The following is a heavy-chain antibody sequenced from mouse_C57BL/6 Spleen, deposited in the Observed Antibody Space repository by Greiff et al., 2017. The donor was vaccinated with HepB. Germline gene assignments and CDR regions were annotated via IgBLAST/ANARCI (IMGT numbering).Heavy chain of an antibody. CDR2: IDPSDSET. Sequence: QVQLQQPGAELVRPGSSVKLSCKASGYTFTSYWMHWVKQRPIQGLEWIGNIDPSDSETHYNQKFKDKATLTVDKSSSTAYMQLSSLTSEDSAVYYCARDWDEAMDYWGKGTSVTVSS. CDR3: ARDWDEAMDY. D-gene: IGHD4-1*01. V-gene: IGHV1-52*01. J-gene: IGHJ4*01. CDR1: GYTFTSYW.